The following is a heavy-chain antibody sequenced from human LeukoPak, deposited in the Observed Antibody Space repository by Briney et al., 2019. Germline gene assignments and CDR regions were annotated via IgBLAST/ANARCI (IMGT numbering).Heavy chain of an antibody. V-gene: IGHV3-7*01. D-gene: IGHD6-6*01. CDR3: AREGYSSSALFDY. CDR2: IKQDGSEK. Sequence: GGSLRLSCAASGFTFSSYWMSWVRQAPGKGLGWVANIKQDGSEKYYVDSVKGRFTISRDNAKNSLYLQMNSLRAEDTAVYYCAREGYSSSALFDYWGQGTLVTVSS. CDR1: GFTFSSYW. J-gene: IGHJ4*02.